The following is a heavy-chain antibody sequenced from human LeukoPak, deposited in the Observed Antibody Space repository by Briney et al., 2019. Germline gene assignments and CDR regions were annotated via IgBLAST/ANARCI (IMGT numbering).Heavy chain of an antibody. D-gene: IGHD6-13*01. Sequence: PSETLSLTCTVSGDSISGSTYYWGWIRQPPGKGLEWIETIYYRGSTYYNPSLKSRVSISVDTSKNQFSLNLTSVTATDTAVYYCARHLSTAGALAIDYWGQGTLVTVSS. CDR2: IYYRGST. CDR1: GDSISGSTYY. V-gene: IGHV4-39*01. CDR3: ARHLSTAGALAIDY. J-gene: IGHJ4*02.